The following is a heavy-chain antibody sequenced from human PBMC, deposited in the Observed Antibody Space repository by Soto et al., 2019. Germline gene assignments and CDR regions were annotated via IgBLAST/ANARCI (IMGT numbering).Heavy chain of an antibody. D-gene: IGHD3-22*01. V-gene: IGHV1-69*12. CDR3: TRCGIRYHSIGYYLGIDGMDV. Sequence: QVQLVQSGAEVKTPESSVRVSCKASGGTFNSYAITWVRQAPGQGLEWMGGTIPMFGTTNYAEKFQGRVTISADESTNTAYMELRSLRSEDTAVYYCTRCGIRYHSIGYYLGIDGMDVWGQGTTVIVSS. CDR2: TIPMFGTT. CDR1: GGTFNSYA. J-gene: IGHJ6*02.